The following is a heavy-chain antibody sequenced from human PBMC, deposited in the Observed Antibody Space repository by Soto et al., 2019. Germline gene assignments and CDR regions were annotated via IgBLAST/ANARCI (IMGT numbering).Heavy chain of an antibody. CDR2: ISYIGNT. D-gene: IGHD1-1*01. Sequence: QVQLQESGPGLVKPSETLSLTCTVSGGSISSYYWTWIRQPPGKGLEWIGYISYIGNTNYNPSLKCRMTISTDTASTNYSLRVTSVTAADTADYYCVTVGGRQTTGSDYWGQGTLVTVSS. CDR3: VTVGGRQTTGSDY. CDR1: GGSISSYY. V-gene: IGHV4-59*01. J-gene: IGHJ4*02.